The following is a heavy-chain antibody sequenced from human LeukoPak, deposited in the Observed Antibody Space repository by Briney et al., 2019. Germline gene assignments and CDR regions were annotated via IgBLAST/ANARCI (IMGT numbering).Heavy chain of an antibody. D-gene: IGHD6-19*01. V-gene: IGHV3-23*01. CDR1: GFTFSNYA. CDR2: IGSSGGST. J-gene: IGHJ4*02. Sequence: PGGSLRLSCAASGFTFSNYAMNWVRQAPGKGLEWVSTIGSSGGSTYYADSVKGRFTISRDNSKNTLYLQINSLTAEDTAIYYCVRYLSGWYYFDWWGQGTLVTVSS. CDR3: VRYLSGWYYFDW.